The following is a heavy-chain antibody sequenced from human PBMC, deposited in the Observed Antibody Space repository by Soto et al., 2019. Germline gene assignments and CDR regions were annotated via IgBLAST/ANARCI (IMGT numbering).Heavy chain of an antibody. CDR3: ERTPFVY. J-gene: IGHJ4*02. Sequence: QITLKESGPTLVKPTQTLTLTCTFSGFSLSTSGVGVGWIRQPPGKAPEWLALIYWDDDKRYSPSLRSRLTITKQTSTTQVVLTVPSVDPVDTALYFCERTPFVYWGQVTLVTLS. CDR1: GFSLSTSGVG. V-gene: IGHV2-5*02. CDR2: IYWDDDK.